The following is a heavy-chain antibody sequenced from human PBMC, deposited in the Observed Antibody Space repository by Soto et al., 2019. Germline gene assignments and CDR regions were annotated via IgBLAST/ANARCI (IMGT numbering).Heavy chain of an antibody. D-gene: IGHD6-19*01. CDR1: GGSISSYY. CDR3: ARARIAVAPGMDV. CDR2: IYYSGST. J-gene: IGHJ6*02. Sequence: SETLSLTCTVSGGSISSYYWSWIRQPPGKGLKWIGYIYYSGSTNYNPSLKSRVTISVDSSKNQFSLKLSSVTAADTAVFYCARARIAVAPGMDVWGQGTTVTVSS. V-gene: IGHV4-59*12.